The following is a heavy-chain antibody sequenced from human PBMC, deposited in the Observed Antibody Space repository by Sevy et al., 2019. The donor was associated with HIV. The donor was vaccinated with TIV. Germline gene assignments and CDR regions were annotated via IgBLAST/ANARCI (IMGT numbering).Heavy chain of an antibody. CDR2: ISYDGSNK. V-gene: IGHV3-30*18. CDR3: AKDGTSIAGAGTRVDY. J-gene: IGHJ4*02. D-gene: IGHD6-13*01. Sequence: GGSLRLSCAASGFTFSSYGMHWVRQAPGKGLEWVAVISYDGSNKYYADSVKGRFTISRDNSKNTLYLQMNSLRAEDTAVYYCAKDGTSIAGAGTRVDYWGQGTLVTVSS. CDR1: GFTFSSYG.